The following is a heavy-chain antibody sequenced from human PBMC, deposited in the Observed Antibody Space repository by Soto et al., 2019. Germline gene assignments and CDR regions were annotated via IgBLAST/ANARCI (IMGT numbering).Heavy chain of an antibody. CDR3: ASASYVYGSGSLDV. D-gene: IGHD3-10*01. CDR1: GYTFTDYY. J-gene: IGHJ6*04. V-gene: IGHV1-2*04. Sequence: SVKVSCKASGYTFTDYYMHWVRPAPGQGLEWMRWINPNSGGTNYAQKFQGWVTMTRDTSIRTAYMELSRLRSDDTVVYYCASASYVYGSGSLDVWGKGTTVTVSS. CDR2: INPNSGGT.